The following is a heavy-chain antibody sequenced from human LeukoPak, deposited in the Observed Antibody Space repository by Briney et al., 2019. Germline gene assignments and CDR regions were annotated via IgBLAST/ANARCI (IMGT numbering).Heavy chain of an antibody. J-gene: IGHJ4*02. Sequence: GGSLRLSCAASGFTFSDYYMSWIRQAPGKGLEWVANIKQDGSEKYYVDSVEGRFTISRDNAKNSLYLQMNSLRAEDTAVYYCAKKKMAYGSGSFYPDYWGQGTLVTVSS. V-gene: IGHV3-7*01. D-gene: IGHD3-10*01. CDR3: AKKKMAYGSGSFYPDY. CDR1: GFTFSDYY. CDR2: IKQDGSEK.